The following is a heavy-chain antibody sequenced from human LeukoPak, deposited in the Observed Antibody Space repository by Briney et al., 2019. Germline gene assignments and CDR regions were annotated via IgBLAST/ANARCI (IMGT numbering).Heavy chain of an antibody. CDR3: ARGLPIPSRSWYPFDP. CDR2: ISPNNGNT. CDR1: GYIFFNYG. D-gene: IGHD6-13*01. J-gene: IGHJ5*02. Sequence: ASVKVSCKASGYIFFNYGINWVRRAPGQSLEWMGWISPNNGNTDFAQNFQDRVTMTTDASTSTVYMELRSLRSDDTAMYYCARGLPIPSRSWYPFDPWGQGTLVTVSS. V-gene: IGHV1-18*01.